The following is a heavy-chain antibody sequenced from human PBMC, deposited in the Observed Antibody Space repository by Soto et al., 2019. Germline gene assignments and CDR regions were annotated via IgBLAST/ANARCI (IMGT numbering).Heavy chain of an antibody. Sequence: SETLSLTCNMSGDSYSISTYSWSWIRQPPGKALQWIGFTYQSGVTSYIPSLASRVSISLDRSNNQCSLKLKSVTAADTAVYFCAGMPYTSGLRFDPWGPGTLVTVSS. V-gene: IGHV4-30-2*01. J-gene: IGHJ5*02. CDR3: AGMPYTSGLRFDP. CDR2: TYQSGVT. D-gene: IGHD6-19*01. CDR1: GDSYSISTYS.